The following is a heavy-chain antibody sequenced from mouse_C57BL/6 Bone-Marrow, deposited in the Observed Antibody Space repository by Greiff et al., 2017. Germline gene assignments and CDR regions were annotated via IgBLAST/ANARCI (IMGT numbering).Heavy chain of an antibody. Sequence: DVHLVESGGGLVKPGGSLKLSCAASGFTFSSYTMSWVRQTPEKRLQWVAAISGGGGNTYYPDSVKGRFTISRDNDKNTLSLQMSSLRSEDTSLYYCSRQVTTVLATKYFDVWGTGTTVTVSS. CDR1: GFTFSSYT. J-gene: IGHJ1*03. CDR3: SRQVTTVLATKYFDV. CDR2: ISGGGGNT. D-gene: IGHD1-1*01. V-gene: IGHV5-9*01.